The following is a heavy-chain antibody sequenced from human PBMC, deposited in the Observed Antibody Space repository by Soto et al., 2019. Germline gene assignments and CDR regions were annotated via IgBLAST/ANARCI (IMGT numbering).Heavy chain of an antibody. CDR1: GDTFTRHG. V-gene: IGHV1-18*04. Sequence: ASVKVSCTASGDTFTRHGPTWVRQAPGQGPEWMGWITVGSGNTHYAQKFQGRVSMTTDTSTSTAYMELWSLRSDDTAVYYCARPSSYGSYYEFERWGQGTPVT. CDR3: ARPSSYGSYYEFER. J-gene: IGHJ4*02. CDR2: ITVGSGNT. D-gene: IGHD1-26*01.